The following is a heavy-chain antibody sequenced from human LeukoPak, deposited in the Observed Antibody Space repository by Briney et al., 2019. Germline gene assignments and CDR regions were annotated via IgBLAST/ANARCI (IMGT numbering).Heavy chain of an antibody. V-gene: IGHV3-23*01. J-gene: IGHJ4*02. D-gene: IGHD2-2*01. CDR2: ISGSGGST. Sequence: GGSLRLSCAASGFTFSSYAMSWVRQAPGKGLEWVSAISGSGGSTYYADSVKGRFTISRDNSKSTLYLQMNSLRAEGTAVYYCAKDTIRNYCTSTSCYVVYWGQGTLVTVSS. CDR1: GFTFSSYA. CDR3: AKDTIRNYCTSTSCYVVY.